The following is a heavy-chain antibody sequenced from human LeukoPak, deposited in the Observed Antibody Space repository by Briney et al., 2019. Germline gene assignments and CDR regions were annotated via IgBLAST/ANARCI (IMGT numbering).Heavy chain of an antibody. CDR2: ISYDGSNK. Sequence: GGSLRLSCAASGFTFSSYGMHWVRQAPGKGLEWVAVISYDGSNKYYADSVKGRFTISRDNSKNTLYLQMNSLRAEDTAVYYCTTGTIVGAHTTFDYWGQGTLVTVSS. V-gene: IGHV3-30*03. J-gene: IGHJ4*02. CDR3: TTGTIVGAHTTFDY. CDR1: GFTFSSYG. D-gene: IGHD1-26*01.